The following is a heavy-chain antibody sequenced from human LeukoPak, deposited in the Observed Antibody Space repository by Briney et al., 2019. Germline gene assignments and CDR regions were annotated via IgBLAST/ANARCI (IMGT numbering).Heavy chain of an antibody. V-gene: IGHV3-53*01. D-gene: IGHD3-22*01. CDR1: GFTVSSYY. CDR3: AGDYDSSGYYRSGY. CDR2: FYSGGST. Sequence: PWGSLRLSCAASGFTVSSYYMSWVRQAPGKGLEWVSIFYSGGSTYYADSVKGRFTISRDDSKNTLYLQMNSLRAEDTAVYYCAGDYDSSGYYRSGYWGQGTPVTLSS. J-gene: IGHJ4*02.